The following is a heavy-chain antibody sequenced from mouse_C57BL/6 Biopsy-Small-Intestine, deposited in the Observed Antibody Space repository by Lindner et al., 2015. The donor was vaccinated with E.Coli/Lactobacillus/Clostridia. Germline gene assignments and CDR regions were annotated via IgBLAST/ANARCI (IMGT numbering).Heavy chain of an antibody. V-gene: IGHV1-84*02. J-gene: IGHJ4*01. CDR2: IGPCNGNI. D-gene: IGHD2-12*01. Sequence: SVKVSCKASGYTFCNYGLNWVRQAPGQRPEWMGWIGPCNGNIKYAQKFQGRVSLSTDTSTTTVYLELRSLRSDDTAIYFCARDPHENWSSYFFDYWGQGTLVTVSS. CDR1: GYTFCNYG. CDR3: ARDPHENWSSYFFDY.